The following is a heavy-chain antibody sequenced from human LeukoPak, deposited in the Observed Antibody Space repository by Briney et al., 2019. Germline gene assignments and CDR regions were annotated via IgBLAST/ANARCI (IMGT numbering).Heavy chain of an antibody. V-gene: IGHV3-21*01. CDR3: ARVQSYGWFDP. CDR2: ISGSSSYI. D-gene: IGHD5-18*01. CDR1: GFTFSTYS. Sequence: GGSLRLSCAASGFTFSTYSMNWVRQAPGKGLEWVSSISGSSSYIYYADSVKGRFTISRDSAQNSLYLQMNSLRAEDTAVYYCARVQSYGWFDPWGQGTLVTVSS. J-gene: IGHJ5*02.